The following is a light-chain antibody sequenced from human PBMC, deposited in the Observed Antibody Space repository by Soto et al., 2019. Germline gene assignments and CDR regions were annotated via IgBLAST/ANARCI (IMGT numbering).Light chain of an antibody. J-gene: IGKJ1*01. CDR3: QQRSIWPPWT. CDR1: QSVSTF. CDR2: DAS. Sequence: EIVLTQSPATLSLSPGESATLSCRASQSVSTFLAWYQQRPGQAPRLLIYDASNRAPGIPARFSGSGSGTDFTHTISSLEPEDFLVYCCQQRSIWPPWTFGQGTKVEIK. V-gene: IGKV3-11*01.